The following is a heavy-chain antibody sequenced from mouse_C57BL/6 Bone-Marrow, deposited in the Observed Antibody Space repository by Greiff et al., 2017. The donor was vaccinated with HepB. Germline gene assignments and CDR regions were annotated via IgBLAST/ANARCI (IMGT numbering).Heavy chain of an antibody. J-gene: IGHJ4*01. Sequence: QVQLKESGAELARPGASVKLSCKASGYTFTSYGISWVKQRTGQGLEWIGEIYPRSGNTYYNEKFKGKATLTADKSSSTAYMELRSLTSEDSAVYFCARTDSPLGDYWGQGTSVTVSS. CDR2: IYPRSGNT. CDR3: ARTDSPLGDY. V-gene: IGHV1-81*01. CDR1: GYTFTSYG. D-gene: IGHD2-12*01.